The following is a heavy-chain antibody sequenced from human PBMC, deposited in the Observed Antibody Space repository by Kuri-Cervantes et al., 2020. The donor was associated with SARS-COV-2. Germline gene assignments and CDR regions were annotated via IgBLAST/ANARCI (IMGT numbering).Heavy chain of an antibody. Sequence: SETLSLTCTVSGGSISSGSYYRSWIRQPAGKGLEWIGYIYTSGSTNYNPSLKSRVTISVDTSKNQFSLKLSSVTAADTAVYYCARGTKVATSEYYHYMDVWGKGTTVTVSS. V-gene: IGHV4-61*09. CDR1: GGSISSGSYY. J-gene: IGHJ6*03. CDR2: IYTSGST. CDR3: ARGTKVATSEYYHYMDV. D-gene: IGHD5-12*01.